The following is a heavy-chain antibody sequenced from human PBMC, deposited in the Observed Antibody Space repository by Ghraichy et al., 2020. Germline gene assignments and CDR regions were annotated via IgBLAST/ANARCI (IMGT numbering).Heavy chain of an antibody. CDR1: GDSISNYY. D-gene: IGHD1-14*01. Sequence: GSLRLSCTVSGDSISNYYWSWVRQPPGKGLEWIGYFYKIDRTKYNPSLRSRVTISVDTSKNQFSLNLSSVTAADTAVYYCAGGRNPDYYYYMDVWGKGTTVTVSS. V-gene: IGHV4-59*01. CDR3: AGGRNPDYYYYMDV. CDR2: FYKIDRT. J-gene: IGHJ6*03.